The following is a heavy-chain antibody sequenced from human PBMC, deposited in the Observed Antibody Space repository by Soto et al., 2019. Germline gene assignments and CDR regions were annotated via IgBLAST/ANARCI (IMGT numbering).Heavy chain of an antibody. Sequence: GGSLRLSCAASGFTFSDFWMHWVRQAPGKGLEWVSIIYSSGSTYYADSVKGRFTISRDNSKNTLYLQMNSLRAEDTAVYYCARGGGDYDIFVVGYYGMDVWGQGTTVTVSS. CDR2: IYSSGST. V-gene: IGHV3-53*01. CDR3: ARGGGDYDIFVVGYYGMDV. CDR1: GFTFSDFW. J-gene: IGHJ6*02. D-gene: IGHD3-9*01.